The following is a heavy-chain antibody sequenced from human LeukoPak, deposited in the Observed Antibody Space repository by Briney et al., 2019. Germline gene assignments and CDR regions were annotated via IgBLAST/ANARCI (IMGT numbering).Heavy chain of an antibody. D-gene: IGHD2-21*02. CDR2: IYGGNGNT. J-gene: IGHJ4*02. CDR3: ARGWGGDCYHVH. CDR1: GYTFTSYA. V-gene: IGHV1-3*01. Sequence: SVKVSCQASGYTFTSYAMHWVRQAPGQRLEWMGWIYGGNGNTKYSQKFQGRVSITRDTSASTVYMELSSLGSEDTAVYYCARGWGGDCYHVHWGQGTLVTVSS.